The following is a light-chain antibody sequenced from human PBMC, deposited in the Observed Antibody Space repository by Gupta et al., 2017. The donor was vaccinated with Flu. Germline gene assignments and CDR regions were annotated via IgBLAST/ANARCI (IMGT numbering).Light chain of an antibody. CDR2: TAS. V-gene: IGKV1-27*01. CDR1: QGISNH. Sequence: PSSLSASVGDRVTITFRASQGISNHLAWYQQKPGKVPEVLIYTASTLKSGVPSRFSGSGSGTDFTLTISSLQPEDFATYYCQNYYRAPLTFGGGTRVEIK. CDR3: QNYYRAPLT. J-gene: IGKJ4*01.